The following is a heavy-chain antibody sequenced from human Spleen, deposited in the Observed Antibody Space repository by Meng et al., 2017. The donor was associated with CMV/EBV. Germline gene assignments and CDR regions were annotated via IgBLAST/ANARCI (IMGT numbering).Heavy chain of an antibody. Sequence: ESLKISCAASEFTVIPYMMSWVRQPPGRGLEWISMVHNGNKYYADSVKGRFTISRDTSKNTLYLQMNSLRAEDTAVYYCTTGHFDYWGRGMLVTVSS. CDR1: EFTVIPYM. CDR2: VHNGNK. V-gene: IGHV3-53*01. CDR3: TTGHFDY. J-gene: IGHJ4*02.